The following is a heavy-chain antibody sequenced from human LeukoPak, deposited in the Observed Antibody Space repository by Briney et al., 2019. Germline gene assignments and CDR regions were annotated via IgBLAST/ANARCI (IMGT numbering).Heavy chain of an antibody. V-gene: IGHV3-7*01. D-gene: IGHD3-3*01. Sequence: GGSLRLSCAASGFTFSSYWMSWVRQAPGKGLEWVANIKQDGSEKYYVDSVKGRFTISRDNTKNSLYLQMNSLRAEDTAVYYCAADRYDFWSGYYSSWGQGTLVTVSS. CDR3: AADRYDFWSGYYSS. CDR2: IKQDGSEK. J-gene: IGHJ4*02. CDR1: GFTFSSYW.